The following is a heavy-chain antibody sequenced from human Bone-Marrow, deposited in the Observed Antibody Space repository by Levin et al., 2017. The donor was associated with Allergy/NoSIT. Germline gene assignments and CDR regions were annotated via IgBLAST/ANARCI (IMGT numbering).Heavy chain of an antibody. D-gene: IGHD7-27*01. CDR2: RKFDNPKT. CDR1: GYSFASSD. J-gene: IGHJ4*02. Sequence: GASVKVSCKASGYSFASSDINWVRQAPGQGLEWMGYRKFDNPKTGHAQKFQGRLTMTGDISTSTAYMELSGLTYDDTAIYYCVRWGPYTLDYWGQGTLVTVSS. CDR3: VRWGPYTLDY. V-gene: IGHV1-8*01.